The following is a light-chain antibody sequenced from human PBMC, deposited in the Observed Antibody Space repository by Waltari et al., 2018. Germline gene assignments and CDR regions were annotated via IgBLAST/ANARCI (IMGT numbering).Light chain of an antibody. Sequence: QSALTQPRSVSGSPGQSVTISCPGTSSDVGGFNYVPWYQQYPGKAPKLFIYDVTRLPSGVPDRFSGSKSGNTASLTISGLQAEDEADYYCCSYAGSYPHWVFGGGTKLTVL. V-gene: IGLV2-11*01. CDR1: SSDVGGFNY. CDR2: DVT. J-gene: IGLJ3*02. CDR3: CSYAGSYPHWV.